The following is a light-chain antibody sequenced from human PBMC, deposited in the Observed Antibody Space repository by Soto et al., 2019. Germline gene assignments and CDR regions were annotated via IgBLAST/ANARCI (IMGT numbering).Light chain of an antibody. CDR3: QSFDASLSHWV. J-gene: IGLJ3*02. CDR2: SNN. Sequence: QPVLAQPPSVSGAPGQRVTISCTGSSSNIGSGYDVHWYQHLPGTAPKLLIYSNNNRPSGVPDRFSGSKSGASASLAITGLQAEDETDYYCQSFDASLSHWVFGGGTKLTVL. CDR1: SSNIGSGYD. V-gene: IGLV1-40*01.